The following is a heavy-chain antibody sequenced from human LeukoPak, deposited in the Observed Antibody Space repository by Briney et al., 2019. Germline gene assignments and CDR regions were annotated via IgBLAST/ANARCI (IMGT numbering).Heavy chain of an antibody. J-gene: IGHJ4*02. D-gene: IGHD5-18*01. CDR1: GGFISSGGYY. CDR3: ARLGYVGDTAMD. Sequence: SETLSLTCTVSGGFISSGGYYWSWIRQHPGKGLEWIGYIYYSGSTYYNPSLKSRVTISVDTSKNQFSLKLSSVTAADTAVYYCARLGYVGDTAMDWGQGTLVTVSS. CDR2: IYYSGST. V-gene: IGHV4-31*03.